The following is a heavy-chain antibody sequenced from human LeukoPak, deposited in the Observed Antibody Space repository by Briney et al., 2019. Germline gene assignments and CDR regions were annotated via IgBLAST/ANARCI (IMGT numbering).Heavy chain of an antibody. Sequence: GGSLRLTCAASGFTFSSYWMNWVRQAPGKGLEWVSSISSSSSYIYYADSVKGRFTISRDNAKNSLYLQMNSLRAEDTAVYYCARDGQIITGLDYWGQGTLVTVSS. CDR1: GFTFSSYW. V-gene: IGHV3-21*01. CDR3: ARDGQIITGLDY. CDR2: ISSSSSYI. D-gene: IGHD3-22*01. J-gene: IGHJ4*02.